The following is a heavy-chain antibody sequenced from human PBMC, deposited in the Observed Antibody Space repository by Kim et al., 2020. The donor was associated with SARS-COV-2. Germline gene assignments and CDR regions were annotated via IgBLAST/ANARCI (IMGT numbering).Heavy chain of an antibody. J-gene: IGHJ4*02. CDR3: ARPTAGFGLSE. Sequence: TNDNPTLKSRVTISVDKSKNQFSLKLSSVTAADTAVYYCARPTAGFGLSEWGQGTLVTVSS. CDR2: T. D-gene: IGHD3-3*01. V-gene: IGHV4-4*02.